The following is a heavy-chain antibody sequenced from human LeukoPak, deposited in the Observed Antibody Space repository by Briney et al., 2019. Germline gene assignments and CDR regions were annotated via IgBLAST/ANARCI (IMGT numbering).Heavy chain of an antibody. D-gene: IGHD2-8*02. Sequence: GSLRLSCAACGFTFSSYDMHWVRQATGKGLEWVSGIGTSGATYYLGSVKGRFTISRENAKNTLYLQMSSLRAEDTAVYYCARVLTGSWDWFDPWGQGTLVTVSS. CDR2: IGTSGAT. V-gene: IGHV3-13*01. CDR1: GFTFSSYD. CDR3: ARVLTGSWDWFDP. J-gene: IGHJ5*02.